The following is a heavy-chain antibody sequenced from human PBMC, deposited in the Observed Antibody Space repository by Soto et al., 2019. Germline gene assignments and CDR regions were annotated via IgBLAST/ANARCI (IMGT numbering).Heavy chain of an antibody. V-gene: IGHV3-23*01. D-gene: IGHD3-9*01. CDR2: IHPSGGST. Sequence: EVQLLESGGDLVQPGGSLRLSCAAAGFMFSSYGMSWVRQAPGKGLQWVATIHPSGGSTHYAESVRGRFTISRDNSRDTLYLQMNSLSAEDTAVYYCAKDPSTGPLDCWGQGALVTVSS. J-gene: IGHJ4*02. CDR1: GFMFSSYG. CDR3: AKDPSTGPLDC.